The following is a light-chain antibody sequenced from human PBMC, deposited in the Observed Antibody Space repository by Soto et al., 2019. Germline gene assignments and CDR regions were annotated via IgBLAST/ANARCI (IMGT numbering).Light chain of an antibody. V-gene: IGKV3-15*01. Sequence: EIVMTQSPATLSVSPGEGATLSCRASQSVSINLAWYQHKPGQAPRLLIFGASTRATGIPARFSGSGSGTQFTLTISSLQSQDFAVYYCQQYNYWPPGTFGQGTKVEV. J-gene: IGKJ1*01. CDR2: GAS. CDR3: QQYNYWPPGT. CDR1: QSVSIN.